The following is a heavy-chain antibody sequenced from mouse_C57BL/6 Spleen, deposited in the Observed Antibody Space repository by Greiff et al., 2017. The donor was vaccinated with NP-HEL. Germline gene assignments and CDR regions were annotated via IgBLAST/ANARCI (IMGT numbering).Heavy chain of an antibody. J-gene: IGHJ2*01. V-gene: IGHV1-80*01. CDR2: IYPGDGDT. Sequence: VQLQQSGAELVKPGASVKISCKASGYAFSSYWMNWVKQRPGKGLEWIGRIYPGDGDTNYNGKFKGKATLTADKSSSTAYMQLSSLTSEDSAVYFCARSNWAPYYFDYWGQGTTLTVSS. D-gene: IGHD4-1*02. CDR3: ARSNWAPYYFDY. CDR1: GYAFSSYW.